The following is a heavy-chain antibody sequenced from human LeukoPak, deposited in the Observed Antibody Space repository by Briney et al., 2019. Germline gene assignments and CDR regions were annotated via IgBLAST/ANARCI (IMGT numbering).Heavy chain of an antibody. CDR3: ARDRRWRPRDWFDP. CDR2: IIPILGIA. V-gene: IGHV1-69*04. Sequence: ASVKVSCKASGGTFSSYAISWVRQAPGQGPEWMGRIIPILGIANYAQKFQGRVTITADKSTSTAYMELSSLRSEDTAVYYCARDRRWRPRDWFDPWGQGTLVTVSS. D-gene: IGHD2-15*01. J-gene: IGHJ5*02. CDR1: GGTFSSYA.